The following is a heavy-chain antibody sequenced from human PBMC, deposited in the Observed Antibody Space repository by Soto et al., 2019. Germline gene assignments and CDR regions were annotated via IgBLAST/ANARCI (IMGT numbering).Heavy chain of an antibody. V-gene: IGHV4-31*03. CDR1: GGSISSGGYY. D-gene: IGHD2-2*03. CDR3: ARGRMDIVVVPAARDYYYYGMDV. J-gene: IGHJ6*02. Sequence: SETLSLTCTVSGGSISSGGYYWSWIRQHPGKGLEWIGDINHSGSTYYNPSLKSRVTISVDTSKNQFSLKLSSVTAADTAVYYCARGRMDIVVVPAARDYYYYGMDVWGQGTTVTVSS. CDR2: INHSGST.